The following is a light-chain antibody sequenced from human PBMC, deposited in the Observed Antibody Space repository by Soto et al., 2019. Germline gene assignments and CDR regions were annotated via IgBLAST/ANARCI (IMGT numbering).Light chain of an antibody. Sequence: DIQMTQSPSSLSASVGDRVTITCQASQDISNYLNWYQQKPWKAPKLLIYDASNLETGVPSRFSGSGSGTDFTFTISSLQPEDIATYYCQQYDNLPRWTFGQGTKVEIK. CDR2: DAS. V-gene: IGKV1-33*01. J-gene: IGKJ1*01. CDR1: QDISNY. CDR3: QQYDNLPRWT.